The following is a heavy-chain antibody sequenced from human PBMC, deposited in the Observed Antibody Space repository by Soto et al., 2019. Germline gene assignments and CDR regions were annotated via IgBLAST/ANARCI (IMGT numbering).Heavy chain of an antibody. J-gene: IGHJ6*02. CDR2: INPNGGGT. Sequence: AASVKVSCKASGYTFTGYYMHWVRQAPGQGLEWMGWINPNGGGTNYAQKFQDWVTITTDKSISTAYMELSSLRSDDTAVYYCAGQLVGVDYYYGMDVSGQAAPVTFSS. CDR3: AGQLVGVDYYYGMDV. CDR1: GYTFTGYY. D-gene: IGHD6-6*01. V-gene: IGHV1-2*04.